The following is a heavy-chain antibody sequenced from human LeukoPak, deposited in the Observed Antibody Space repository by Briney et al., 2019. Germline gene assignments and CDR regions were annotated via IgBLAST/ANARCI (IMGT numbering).Heavy chain of an antibody. Sequence: GGSLRLSCAASGFIFSNYVMNWVRQAPGKGLEWVSSISRNGDYIYYADSVKGRFTISRDNAKNSLYLQMNSLRAEDTAIYYSARDDQYEDWFDPWGQGTLVTVSS. D-gene: IGHD2-8*01. J-gene: IGHJ5*02. V-gene: IGHV3-21*01. CDR1: GFIFSNYV. CDR3: ARDDQYEDWFDP. CDR2: ISRNGDYI.